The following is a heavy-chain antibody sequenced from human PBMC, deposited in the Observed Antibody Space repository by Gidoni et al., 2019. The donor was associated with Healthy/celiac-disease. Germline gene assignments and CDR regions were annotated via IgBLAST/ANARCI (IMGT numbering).Heavy chain of an antibody. J-gene: IGHJ1*01. CDR3: ATLVGVAAKYFQH. CDR2: INHSGST. CDR1: GGSFSGYY. D-gene: IGHD6-13*01. V-gene: IGHV4-34*01. Sequence: QVQLQQWGAGLLKPSETLSLTCAVYGGSFSGYYWSWIRQPPGKGLEWIGEINHSGSTNYNPSLKSRVTISVDTSKNQFSLKLSSVTAADTAVYYCATLVGVAAKYFQHWGQGTLVTVSS.